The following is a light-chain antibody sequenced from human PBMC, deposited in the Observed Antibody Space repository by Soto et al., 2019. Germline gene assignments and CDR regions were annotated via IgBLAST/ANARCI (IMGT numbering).Light chain of an antibody. CDR3: QQRSNWPST. CDR1: QSVSGY. CDR2: AAS. V-gene: IGKV3-11*01. J-gene: IGKJ4*01. Sequence: EIVLTQSPATLSLSPGERAALSCRASQSVSGYLAWYHQQPGQAPRLLIYAASKRAAGIPARFSGSGSGTDFTLTISSLEPEDFAVYYCQQRSNWPSTFGGGTKVDIK.